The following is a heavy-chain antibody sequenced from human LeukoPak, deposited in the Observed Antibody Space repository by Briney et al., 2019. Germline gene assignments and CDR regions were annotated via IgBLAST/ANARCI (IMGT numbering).Heavy chain of an antibody. J-gene: IGHJ5*02. CDR3: ARDLGNWNYAWFDP. CDR2: IKISGGSS. V-gene: IGHV1-46*01. Sequence: ASVKVSCKTSGYTFASYHIHWVRQAPGQGLEWMGIIKISGGSSTYAQMFQGRLTMTRDTSTRTVYMEMSSLTSEDTAVYYCARDLGNWNYAWFDPWGQGTLVTVSS. CDR1: GYTFASYH. D-gene: IGHD1-7*01.